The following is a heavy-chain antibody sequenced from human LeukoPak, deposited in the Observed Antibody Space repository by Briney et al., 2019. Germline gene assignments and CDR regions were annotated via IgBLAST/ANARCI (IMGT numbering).Heavy chain of an antibody. J-gene: IGHJ4*02. CDR2: IYYSGSS. CDR1: GGSISSSPYY. CDR3: AKDRELGY. V-gene: IGHV4-39*07. D-gene: IGHD3-10*01. Sequence: SETLSLTCTVSGGSISSSPYYWGWLRQPPGKGLEWIGNIYYSGSSYYNPSLKSRVTMSIDTSKNQFSLKLSSVTAADTAMYYCAKDRELGYWGQGTLVTVSS.